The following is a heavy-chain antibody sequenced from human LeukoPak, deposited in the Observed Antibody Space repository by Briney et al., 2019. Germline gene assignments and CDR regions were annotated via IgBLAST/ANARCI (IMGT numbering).Heavy chain of an antibody. CDR3: ARSTDEGYSSGWYAGGWGY. CDR2: ISYSGST. J-gene: IGHJ4*02. V-gene: IGHV4-59*12. CDR1: GGSISSYY. Sequence: PSGTLSLTCTVSGGSISSYYWNWIRQPPGKGVEWIGSISYSGSTNYNPSLKSRVTISVDTSKNQFSLRLSSVTAADTAVYYCARSTDEGYSSGWYAGGWGYWGQGTLVTVSS. D-gene: IGHD6-19*01.